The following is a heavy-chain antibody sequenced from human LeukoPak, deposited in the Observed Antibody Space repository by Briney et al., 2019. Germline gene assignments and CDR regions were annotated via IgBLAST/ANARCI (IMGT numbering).Heavy chain of an antibody. D-gene: IGHD5-12*01. CDR3: ARVVGGYNYYYYMDV. V-gene: IGHV4-59*01. Sequence: SETLSLTCIVSSGSISSYYWGWIRQPPGKGLEWIGYIYYSGNTNYNPSLKSRVTISVDTSKNQFSLKLNSLTAADTAVYYCARVVGGYNYYYYMDVWGKGTTVTVSS. CDR1: SGSISSYY. CDR2: IYYSGNT. J-gene: IGHJ6*03.